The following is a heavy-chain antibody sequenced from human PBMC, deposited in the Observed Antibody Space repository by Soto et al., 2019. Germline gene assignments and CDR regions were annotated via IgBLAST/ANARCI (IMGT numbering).Heavy chain of an antibody. CDR3: ARGQTTVTTEGAFDI. J-gene: IGHJ3*02. CDR2: IYSGGGT. Sequence: GGSLRLSCAASGFTVSSNYMSWVRQAPGKGLEWVSVIYSGGGTYYADSVKGRFTISRDNSKNTLYIQMNSLRAEDTAVYYCARGQTTVTTEGAFDIWGQGTMVTVSS. CDR1: GFTVSSNY. V-gene: IGHV3-66*01. D-gene: IGHD4-17*01.